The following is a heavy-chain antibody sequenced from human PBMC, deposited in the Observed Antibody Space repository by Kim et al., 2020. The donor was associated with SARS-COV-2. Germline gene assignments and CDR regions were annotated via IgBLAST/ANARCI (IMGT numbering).Heavy chain of an antibody. CDR1: GFTLSAYG. CDR3: AKYGRWPKDAFDV. D-gene: IGHD1-26*01. J-gene: IGHJ3*01. CDR2: ISGGSGVK. V-gene: IGHV3-23*01. Sequence: GGSLRLSCVASGFTLSAYGMSWVRQAPGEGLEWVSAISGGSGVKYYPASVKGRFTISRDNSKNTLYLQMNGLRVEDTAVYYCAKYGRWPKDAFDVWGQGKLVPVSS.